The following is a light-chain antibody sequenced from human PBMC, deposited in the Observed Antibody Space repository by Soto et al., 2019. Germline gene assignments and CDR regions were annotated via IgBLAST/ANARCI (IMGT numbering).Light chain of an antibody. CDR1: QSVSSSS. CDR3: QQYGSSPLT. Sequence: EIVLTQSPGTLSLSPGERATLSCRASQSVSSSSLAWYQQKPGQAPRLLIYGASSRATAIPDRFSGSGSGTDFTLTISRLEPEDFAVYYCQQYGSSPLTFGGGTKVDI. V-gene: IGKV3-20*01. J-gene: IGKJ4*01. CDR2: GAS.